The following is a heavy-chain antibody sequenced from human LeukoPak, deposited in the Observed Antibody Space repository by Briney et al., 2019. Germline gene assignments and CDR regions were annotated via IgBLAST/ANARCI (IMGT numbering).Heavy chain of an antibody. CDR1: EFIFSTYA. V-gene: IGHV3-23*01. D-gene: IGHD6-13*01. J-gene: IGHJ4*02. CDR3: ARVIRAAPGKGYFDY. Sequence: GGSLRLSCATSEFIFSTYALSWVRQAPGKGLEWASSISGSGGSTYHADSVKGRFTISRDSSKNTLYLQMNSLRAEDTAIYYCARVIRAAPGKGYFDYWGRGTLVTVSS. CDR2: ISGSGGST.